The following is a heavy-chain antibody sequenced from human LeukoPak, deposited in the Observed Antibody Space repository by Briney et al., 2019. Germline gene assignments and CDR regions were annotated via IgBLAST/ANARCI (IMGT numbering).Heavy chain of an antibody. D-gene: IGHD3-22*01. Sequence: GGSLRLSCEASGFTFTTYSMTWVRQAPGKGLEWVSIISSGSSAIFSADALKGRFTISRDDAKNLLYLDMNSLRAEDTAVYYCARRWDSSGPIDYWGQGTLVSVSS. V-gene: IGHV3-21*01. CDR3: ARRWDSSGPIDY. CDR1: GFTFTTYS. J-gene: IGHJ4*01. CDR2: ISSGSSAI.